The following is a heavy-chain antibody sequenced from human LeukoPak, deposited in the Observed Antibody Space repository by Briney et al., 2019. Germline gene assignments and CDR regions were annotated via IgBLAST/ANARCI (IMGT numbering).Heavy chain of an antibody. CDR3: AKVSLNMVNDAFDI. J-gene: IGHJ3*02. V-gene: IGHV3-23*01. Sequence: GSLRLSCVASGFTFQNYGMAWVRPVPGKGLEWVSAISASSNSQYYTDSVKGRFTISRDNSKNTLYLQMSSLRAEDTAMYYCAKVSLNMVNDAFDIWGQGTMVSVSS. CDR1: GFTFQNYG. D-gene: IGHD4/OR15-4a*01. CDR2: ISASSNSQ.